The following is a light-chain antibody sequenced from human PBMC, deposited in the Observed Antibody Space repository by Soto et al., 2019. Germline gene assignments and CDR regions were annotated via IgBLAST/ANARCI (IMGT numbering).Light chain of an antibody. J-gene: IGKJ1*01. CDR1: QDISNY. V-gene: IGKV1-39*01. CDR2: DAS. Sequence: DVQMTQSPSSLSASVGDRVTITCQASQDISNYLNWYQQKPGKAPNLLIYDASSLQSGVPSRFSGSGSGTDFTLTVSSLQPEDFAIYFCQQSYSTPWTFGHGTKVDIK. CDR3: QQSYSTPWT.